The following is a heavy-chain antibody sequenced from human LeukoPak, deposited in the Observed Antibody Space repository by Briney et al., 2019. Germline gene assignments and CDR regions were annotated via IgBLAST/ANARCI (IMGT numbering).Heavy chain of an antibody. CDR3: ASEGDY. J-gene: IGHJ4*02. V-gene: IGHV3-30*04. CDR2: ISYDGSNK. CDR1: GFTFSTYA. Sequence: GGSLRLSCAASGFTFSTYAMHWVRQAPGKGLEWVAVISYDGSNKSYADSVKGRFTISRDNSKNTLYLQMNSLRAEDTAVYYCASEGDYWGRGTLVTVSS.